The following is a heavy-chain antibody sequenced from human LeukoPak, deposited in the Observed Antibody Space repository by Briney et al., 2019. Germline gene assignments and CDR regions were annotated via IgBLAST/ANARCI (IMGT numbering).Heavy chain of an antibody. D-gene: IGHD4-4*01. V-gene: IGHV1-2*02. CDR3: ASSLHDYSIVGY. CDR2: INPNSGGT. CDR1: GYTFTGYY. J-gene: IGHJ4*02. Sequence: AASVKVSCKASGYTFTGYYMHWVRQAPGQGLEWMGWINPNSGGTNYAQKFQGRVTMTRDTSIRTAYMELSRLRSDDTAVYYCASSLHDYSIVGYWGQGTLVTVSS.